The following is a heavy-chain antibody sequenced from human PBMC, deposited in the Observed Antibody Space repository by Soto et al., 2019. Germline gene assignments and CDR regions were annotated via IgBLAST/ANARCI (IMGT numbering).Heavy chain of an antibody. J-gene: IGHJ4*02. D-gene: IGHD3-10*01. CDR2: IWYDGSNK. V-gene: IGHV3-33*01. Sequence: QVQLVESGGGVVQPGRSLRLSCAASGFTFSNYGMHWVRQAPGKGLEWVAVIWYDGSNKYYGDSVKGRFTISRDNAKNTLYVQMNSLRAEDTAVYYCARVPSHGSGSYLDYWGQGTLVTVSS. CDR1: GFTFSNYG. CDR3: ARVPSHGSGSYLDY.